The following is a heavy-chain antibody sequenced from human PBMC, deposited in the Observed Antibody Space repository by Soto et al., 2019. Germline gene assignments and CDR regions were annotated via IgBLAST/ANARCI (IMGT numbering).Heavy chain of an antibody. Sequence: GGSLRLSCAASGFPFSDYYMSWIRHAPGKGMEWVSYISSSSVYRNYADSVKGRFSISRDNAKNSLYLQMNSLRVDDTAVYYCARDLPPHSYNSIGPPGFWGQGTLVTVSS. D-gene: IGHD6-13*01. J-gene: IGHJ4*02. V-gene: IGHV3-11*05. CDR2: ISSSSVYR. CDR1: GFPFSDYY. CDR3: ARDLPPHSYNSIGPPGF.